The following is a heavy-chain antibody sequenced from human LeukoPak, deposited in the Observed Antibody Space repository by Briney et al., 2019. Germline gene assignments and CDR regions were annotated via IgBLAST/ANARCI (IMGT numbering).Heavy chain of an antibody. J-gene: IGHJ4*02. CDR1: GFTFSDYS. D-gene: IGHD5-24*01. CDR3: ARDYKYAFDN. CDR2: IGIDSGNT. Sequence: GGSLRLSCAASGFTFSDYSMSWVRQAPGKGLEWISYIGIDSGNTNYADSVKGRFTISGDKTKNSLYLQMNSLRVEDTAVYYCARDYKYAFDNWGQGTLVTVSS. V-gene: IGHV3-11*06.